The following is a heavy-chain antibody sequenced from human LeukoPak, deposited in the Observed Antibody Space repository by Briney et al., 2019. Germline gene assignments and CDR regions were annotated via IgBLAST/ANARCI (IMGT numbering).Heavy chain of an antibody. J-gene: IGHJ4*02. CDR3: ATDGIPGATTTLDY. CDR1: GITLNDLS. Sequence: ASVKVSCKVSGITLNDLSIQWVRQAPGKGLEWMGGFDPEDGETIYAPKFQARVTMTQDTYEDTAYMELSSLRSEDMAVYYCATDGIPGATTTLDYWGQGTPVTVSS. D-gene: IGHD1-26*01. V-gene: IGHV1-24*01. CDR2: FDPEDGET.